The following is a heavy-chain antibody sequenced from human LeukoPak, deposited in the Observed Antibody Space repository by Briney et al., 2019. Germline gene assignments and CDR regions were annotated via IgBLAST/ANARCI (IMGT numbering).Heavy chain of an antibody. V-gene: IGHV3-7*04. CDR2: IKQDGSKK. CDR3: TRVGYIDEGIDY. Sequence: PGGSLRLSCAASGFSFSDFGMGWVRQAPGKGLEWVANIKQDGSKKSYVDSVKGRFTISRDNAKNSLYLQMNSLRAEDTAIYYCTRVGYIDEGIDYWGQGTLVTVSS. D-gene: IGHD5-24*01. J-gene: IGHJ4*02. CDR1: GFSFSDFG.